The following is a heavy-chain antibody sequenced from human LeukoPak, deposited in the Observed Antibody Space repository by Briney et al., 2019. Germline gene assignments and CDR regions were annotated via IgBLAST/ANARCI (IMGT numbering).Heavy chain of an antibody. CDR3: ARAIVDTAMEHGMDV. Sequence: ASVKVSCKASGYTFINYIMNWVRQAPGQGLEWMGWINTNTGNPTYAQGFTGRFVFSLDTSVSTAHLQISSLKAEDTAVYYCARAIVDTAMEHGMDVWAKGPRSPSP. CDR1: GYTFINYI. CDR2: INTNTGNP. V-gene: IGHV7-4-1*02. J-gene: IGHJ6*02. D-gene: IGHD5-18*01.